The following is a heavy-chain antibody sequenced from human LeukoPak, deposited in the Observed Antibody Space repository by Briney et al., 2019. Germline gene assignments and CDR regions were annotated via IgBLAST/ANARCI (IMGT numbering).Heavy chain of an antibody. CDR1: GSLFTSYW. D-gene: IGHD2-15*01. CDR2: IYPGDSDT. J-gene: IGHJ4*02. CDR3: ARWGRRDYYFDY. Sequence: GGSLQISCKGSGSLFTSYWSGGVRQMPGKGLEGRGIIYPGDSDTRYRTSCEGEVTISADKSISTAYLQWSGLKASDTAMYYCARWGRRDYYFDYWGQGTLVTVSS. V-gene: IGHV5-51*01.